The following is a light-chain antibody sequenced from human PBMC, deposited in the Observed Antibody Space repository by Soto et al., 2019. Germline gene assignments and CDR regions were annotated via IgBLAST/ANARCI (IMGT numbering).Light chain of an antibody. Sequence: VMTQSPVTLSVSPGETATLSCKASQNILRTLAWYQQKPGQPPRLLIYGASTRVTGIPARFSGNGSGTGFTLTISSLQSEDFAVYYCHQYNNWPPWTFGQGTKVEV. CDR1: QNILRT. V-gene: IGKV3D-15*01. J-gene: IGKJ1*01. CDR3: HQYNNWPPWT. CDR2: GAS.